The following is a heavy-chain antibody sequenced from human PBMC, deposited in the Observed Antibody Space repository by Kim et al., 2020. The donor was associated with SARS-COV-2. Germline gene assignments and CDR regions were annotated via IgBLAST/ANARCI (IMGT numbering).Heavy chain of an antibody. D-gene: IGHD3-3*01. J-gene: IGHJ5*02. Sequence: SVKVSCKASGGTFSSYAISWVRQAPGQGLEWMGRIIPILGIANYAQKFQGRVTITADKSTSTAYMELSSLRSEDTAVYYCARAAHYACWSGYSWWFDPWGEGTRVTVSA. CDR3: ARAAHYACWSGYSWWFDP. CDR2: IIPILGIA. V-gene: IGHV1-69*04. CDR1: GGTFSSYA.